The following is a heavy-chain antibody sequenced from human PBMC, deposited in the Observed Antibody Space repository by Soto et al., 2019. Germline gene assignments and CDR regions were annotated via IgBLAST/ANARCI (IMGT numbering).Heavy chain of an antibody. CDR3: AKTPPSLIWFGEFVDY. Sequence: GGSLRLSCAASGFIFSDYYMSWIRQAPGKGLEWVSYISNSGSIIYYADSVKGRFTISRDNAKNSLYLQMNSLRAEDTAVYYCAKTPPSLIWFGEFVDYWGQGTLVTVSS. D-gene: IGHD3-10*01. V-gene: IGHV3-11*01. CDR1: GFIFSDYY. J-gene: IGHJ4*02. CDR2: ISNSGSII.